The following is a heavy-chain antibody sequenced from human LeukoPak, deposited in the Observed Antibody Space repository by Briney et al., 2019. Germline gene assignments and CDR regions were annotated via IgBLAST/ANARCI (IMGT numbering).Heavy chain of an antibody. V-gene: IGHV3-48*01. CDR2: ISSSSSTI. D-gene: IGHD3-16*01. CDR3: ARSYDYVWGTSDY. CDR1: GFTFSSYS. J-gene: IGHJ4*02. Sequence: PGGSLRLSCAASGFTFSSYSMNWVRQAPGKGLEWVSYISSSSSTIYYADSVKGRFTISRDNAKNSLYLQMNSPRAEDTAVYYCARSYDYVWGTSDYWGQGTLVTVSS.